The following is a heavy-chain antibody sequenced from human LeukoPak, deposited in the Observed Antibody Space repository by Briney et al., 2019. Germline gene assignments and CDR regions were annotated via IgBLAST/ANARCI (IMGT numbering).Heavy chain of an antibody. V-gene: IGHV4-34*01. J-gene: IGHJ4*02. CDR2: INHSGST. D-gene: IGHD3-22*01. CDR1: GGSFSGYY. Sequence: SETLSLTCAVYGGSFSGYYWSWIRQPPGKGLEWIGEINHSGSTNYNPSLKSRVTISVDTSKNQFSLKLSSVTAADTAVYYCARRGAYDSSGYRKPRTFDYWGQGTLVTVSS. CDR3: ARRGAYDSSGYRKPRTFDY.